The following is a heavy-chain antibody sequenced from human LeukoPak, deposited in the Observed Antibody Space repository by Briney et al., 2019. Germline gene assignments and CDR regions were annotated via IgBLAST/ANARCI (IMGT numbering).Heavy chain of an antibody. CDR1: GFTFSSYG. CDR2: IWYDGNNK. Sequence: GGSLRLSCAASGFTFSSYGMHWVRQAPGKGLEWVAVIWYDGNNKYYADSVKGRFTISRDNSKNTLYLRMNSLRAEDTAVYYCANTKVGALRYWGQGTLVTVSS. CDR3: ANTKVGALRY. J-gene: IGHJ4*02. D-gene: IGHD1-26*01. V-gene: IGHV3-33*08.